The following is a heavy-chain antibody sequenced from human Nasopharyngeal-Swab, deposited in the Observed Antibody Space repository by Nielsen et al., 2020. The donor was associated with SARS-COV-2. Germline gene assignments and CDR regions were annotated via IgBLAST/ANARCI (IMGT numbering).Heavy chain of an antibody. D-gene: IGHD1-7*01. J-gene: IGHJ1*01. V-gene: IGHV1-18*01. CDR2: ISAYNGNT. CDR3: ARAYGHNWNFGYFQH. CDR1: GYTFTSYG. Sequence: ASVKVSCKASGYTFTSYGISWVRQAPGQGLEWMGWISAYNGNTNYAQKLQGRVTMTTDTSTSTAYMELRSLRSDDTAVYYCARAYGHNWNFGYFQHWGQGTLVTVSS.